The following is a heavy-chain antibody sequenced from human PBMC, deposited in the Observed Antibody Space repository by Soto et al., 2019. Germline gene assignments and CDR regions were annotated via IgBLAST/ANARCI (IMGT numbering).Heavy chain of an antibody. J-gene: IGHJ4*02. CDR2: IIPIFGTA. V-gene: IGHV1-69*13. D-gene: IGHD3-9*01. CDR3: ATPYYDILTGYYSYFDY. Sequence: SVKVSCKASGGTFSSYAISWVRQAPGQGLEWMGGIIPIFGTANYAQKFQGRVTITADESTSTAYMELSSLRSEDTAVYYCATPYYDILTGYYSYFDYWGQGTLVTVS. CDR1: GGTFSSYA.